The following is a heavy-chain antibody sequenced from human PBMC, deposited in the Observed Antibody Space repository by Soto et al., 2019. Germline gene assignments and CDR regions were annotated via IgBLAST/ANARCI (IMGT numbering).Heavy chain of an antibody. Sequence: SVKVSCKASGGTFSSYTISWVRQAPGQGLEWMGRIIPILGIANYAQKFQGRVTITADKSTSTAYMELSSLRSEDTDVYYCASEVQPSAFDPCGQGSLVTVSA. CDR3: ASEVQPSAFDP. J-gene: IGHJ5*02. CDR1: GGTFSSYT. CDR2: IIPILGIA. V-gene: IGHV1-69*02.